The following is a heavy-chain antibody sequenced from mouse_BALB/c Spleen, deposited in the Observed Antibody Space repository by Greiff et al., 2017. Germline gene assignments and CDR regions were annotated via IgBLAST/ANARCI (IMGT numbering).Heavy chain of an antibody. D-gene: IGHD2-4*01. V-gene: IGHV5-4*02. Sequence: EVQLKESGGGLVKPGGSLKLSCAASGFTLSDYYMYWVRQTPEKRLEWVATISDGGSYTYYPDSVKGRFTISRDNAKNNLYLQMSSLKSEDTAMYYCARAHYDYDGFAYWGQGTLVTVSA. J-gene: IGHJ3*01. CDR3: ARAHYDYDGFAY. CDR2: ISDGGSYT. CDR1: GFTLSDYY.